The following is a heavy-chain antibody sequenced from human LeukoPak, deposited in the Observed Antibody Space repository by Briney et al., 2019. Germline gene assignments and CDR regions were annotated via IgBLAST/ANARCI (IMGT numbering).Heavy chain of an antibody. CDR2: INHNGST. CDR3: TRGRGIVVVTAIISKYYFDY. V-gene: IGHV4-34*01. CDR1: GGSFSGYY. D-gene: IGHD2-21*02. Sequence: TSETLSLTCAVYGGSFSGYYWSWIRQPPGKGLELIGEINHNGSTNYNPSLKSRVTISVDTSKNQSSLKLSSVTAADTAVYYCTRGRGIVVVTAIISKYYFDYWGQGTLVNISS. J-gene: IGHJ4*02.